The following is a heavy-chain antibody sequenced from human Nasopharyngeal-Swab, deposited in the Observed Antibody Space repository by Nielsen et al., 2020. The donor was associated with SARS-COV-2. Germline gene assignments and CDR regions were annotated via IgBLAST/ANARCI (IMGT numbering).Heavy chain of an antibody. CDR3: AKDLGWEENY. CDR1: GFTFSDYY. D-gene: IGHD1-26*01. J-gene: IGHJ4*02. Sequence: GESLKISCAASGFTFSDYYMSWIRQAPGKGLEWVSAISGSGGSTYYADSVKGRFTISRDNSKNTLYLQMNSLRAEDTAVYYCAKDLGWEENYWGQGTLVTVSS. V-gene: IGHV3-23*01. CDR2: ISGSGGST.